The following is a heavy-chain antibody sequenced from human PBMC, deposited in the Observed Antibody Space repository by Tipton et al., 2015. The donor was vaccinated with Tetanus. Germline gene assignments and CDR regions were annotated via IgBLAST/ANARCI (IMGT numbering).Heavy chain of an antibody. D-gene: IGHD3-16*01. V-gene: IGHV4-39*01. CDR2: IYYSGST. CDR1: GGSISSSSYY. J-gene: IGHJ6*02. CDR3: ARLRGDYVWDYYGMDV. Sequence: GLVKPSETLSLTCTVSGGSISSSSYYWGWIRQPPGKGLEWIGSIYYSGSTYYNPSLKSRVTISVDTSKNQFSLKLSSVTAADTAVYYCARLRGDYVWDYYGMDVWGQGTTVTVSS.